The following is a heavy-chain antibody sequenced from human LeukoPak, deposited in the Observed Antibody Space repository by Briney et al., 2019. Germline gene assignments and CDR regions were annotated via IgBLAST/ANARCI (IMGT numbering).Heavy chain of an antibody. Sequence: GGSLRLSCAASGFTFSNGWMSWVRQAPGKGLEWVGRIKSKSERGTTNYAAPVKGRFTISRDGSTNTVYLHMNSLKTEDTAVYFCTSNLYCSTSSCYTLDNWGQGTLVAVSP. CDR1: GFTFSNGW. CDR3: TSNLYCSTSSCYTLDN. J-gene: IGHJ4*02. CDR2: IKSKSERGTT. V-gene: IGHV3-15*01. D-gene: IGHD2-2*02.